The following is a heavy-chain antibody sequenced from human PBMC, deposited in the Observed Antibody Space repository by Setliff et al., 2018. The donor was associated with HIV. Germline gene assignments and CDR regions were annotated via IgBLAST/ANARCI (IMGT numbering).Heavy chain of an antibody. CDR2: INHSGST. J-gene: IGHJ5*02. V-gene: IGHV4-39*07. CDR1: GGSISSSGYY. D-gene: IGHD4-4*01. Sequence: SETLSLTCTVFGGSISSSGYYWGWIRQPPGKGLEWIGEINHSGSTNYNPSLKSRVTISVDTSKNQFSLKLSSVTAADTAVYYCAREAVNWFDPWGQGTLVTVSS. CDR3: AREAVNWFDP.